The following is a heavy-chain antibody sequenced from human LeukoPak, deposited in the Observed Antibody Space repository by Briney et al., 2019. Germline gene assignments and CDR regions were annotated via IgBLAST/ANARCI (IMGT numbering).Heavy chain of an antibody. CDR3: AKRPRDSSGYYLGAFDI. CDR1: GFTFKTYA. J-gene: IGHJ3*02. V-gene: IGHV3-23*01. CDR2: IYASGSAT. D-gene: IGHD3-22*01. Sequence: PGGSLRLSCVVSGFTFKTYAMSWVRQAPGKGLEWVSGIYASGSATHYADTVKGRFTISRDNSKNTLYLQMNTLRAEDTAVYYCAKRPRDSSGYYLGAFDIWGQGTKVTVSS.